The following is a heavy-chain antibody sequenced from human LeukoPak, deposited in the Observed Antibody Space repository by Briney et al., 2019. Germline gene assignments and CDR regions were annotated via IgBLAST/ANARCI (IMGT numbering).Heavy chain of an antibody. D-gene: IGHD3-10*02. J-gene: IGHJ4*02. CDR1: GGSISTGNYY. V-gene: IGHV4-39*02. CDR2: IYYSGST. CDR3: ARRRTMFGYSAGGFDY. Sequence: PSETLSLTCTVSGGSISTGNYYWGWIRQPPGKGLEWIGSIYYSGSTFDNPSLKSRVTMSVDTSKNHFSMRLNSVTAADTAVYCCARRRTMFGYSAGGFDYWGQGTLVTVSS.